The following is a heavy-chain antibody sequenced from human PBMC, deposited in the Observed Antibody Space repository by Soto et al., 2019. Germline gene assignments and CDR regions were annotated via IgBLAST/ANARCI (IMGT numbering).Heavy chain of an antibody. J-gene: IGHJ3*02. CDR2: IYYFWTT. D-gene: IGHD6-6*01. V-gene: IGHV4-39*01. Sequence: QLQLRESGPRLVNPSETLSLTCSVSAGSISSSSYSWGWILQPPGKGLEWIGIIYYFWTTYYNPSLKRRVTISVDTCKNQVSLEVSSVSAADTAVYYCASCWAYCSASACAFDIWGQGTMVTVSS. CDR3: ASCWAYCSASACAFDI. CDR1: AGSISSSSYS.